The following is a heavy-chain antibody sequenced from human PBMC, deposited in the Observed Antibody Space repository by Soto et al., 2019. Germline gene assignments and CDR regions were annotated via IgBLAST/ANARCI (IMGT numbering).Heavy chain of an antibody. J-gene: IGHJ4*02. V-gene: IGHV2-5*02. CDR2: IYWDDDK. D-gene: IGHD1-26*01. CDR3: XXXXXXXXXXWDFGYFVY. CDR1: GFSLTTSGVG. Sequence: QITLKESGPTLVKPTQTLTLTCTFSGFSLTTSGVGVGWNRQPPAEALEWLALIYWDDDKRDSPSLKNRLTIAKDTSINQVVLTMTXXXXXXXXXXXXXXXXXXXXXXWDFGYFVYWCQGNLVTVSS.